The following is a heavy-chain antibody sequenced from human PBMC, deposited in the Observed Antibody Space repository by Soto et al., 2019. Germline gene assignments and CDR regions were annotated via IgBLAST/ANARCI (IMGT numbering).Heavy chain of an antibody. V-gene: IGHV4-4*07. J-gene: IGHJ6*02. Sequence: QVQLQESGPGLVKPSETLSLTCTVSGGSISSYYWSWIRQPAGKGLEWIGRTYTSGSTNYNPSLKSRVTMSVDTSKNQFSLKLSSVTAADTAVYYCASVLQGQHETYGMDVWGQGTTVTVSS. CDR2: TYTSGST. CDR3: ASVLQGQHETYGMDV. D-gene: IGHD6-13*01. CDR1: GGSISSYY.